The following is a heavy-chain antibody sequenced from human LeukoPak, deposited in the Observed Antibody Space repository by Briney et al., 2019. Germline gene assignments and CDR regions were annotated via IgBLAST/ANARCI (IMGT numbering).Heavy chain of an antibody. CDR1: GFSVSNHY. V-gene: IGHV3-66*03. CDR3: ARDRAVTQDWVEFDP. Sequence: GSLRLSCAGSGFSVSNHYMSWVRQAPGKGLEWVSLIRDSGETFYADSVKGRFTISRDNSKNTMYLQMNRLRVEDTAVYFCARDRAVTQDWVEFDPWGQGTLVTVSS. J-gene: IGHJ5*02. CDR2: IRDSGET. D-gene: IGHD4-17*01.